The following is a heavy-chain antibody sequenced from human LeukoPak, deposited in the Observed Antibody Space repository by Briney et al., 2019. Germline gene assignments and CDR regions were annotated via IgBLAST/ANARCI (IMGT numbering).Heavy chain of an antibody. CDR2: ILTSGSDM. CDR1: GFTFSGYS. Sequence: GSLRLSCEASGFTFSGYSMNWVRQAPGKGLEWVSYILTSGSDMNYADSVKGRFTISRDNAKNSLYLQMNSLRDEDTAVYYCARILGYTQDYWGQGTLVTVSS. J-gene: IGHJ4*02. V-gene: IGHV3-48*02. D-gene: IGHD5-18*01. CDR3: ARILGYTQDY.